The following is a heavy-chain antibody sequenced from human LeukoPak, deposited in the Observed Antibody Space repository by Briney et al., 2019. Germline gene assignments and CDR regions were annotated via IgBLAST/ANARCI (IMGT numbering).Heavy chain of an antibody. J-gene: IGHJ4*02. D-gene: IGHD3-16*01. CDR1: GYTFTGYY. V-gene: IGHV1-2*04. CDR3: ARPLGSQGSYPLYNY. Sequence: ASVKVSCKASGYTFTGYYMHWVRQAPGQGLEWMGWINPNSGGTNYAQKFQGWVTMTRDTSISTAYMELSRLRSDDTAVYYCARPLGSQGSYPLYNYWGQGTLVTVSS. CDR2: INPNSGGT.